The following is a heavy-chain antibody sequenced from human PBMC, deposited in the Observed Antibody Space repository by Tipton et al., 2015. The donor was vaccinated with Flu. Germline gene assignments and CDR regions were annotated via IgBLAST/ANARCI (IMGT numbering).Heavy chain of an antibody. J-gene: IGHJ4*02. CDR2: IWYDGSNK. Sequence: SLRLSCAASGFTFSSYAMHWVRQAPGKGLEWVAGIWYDGSNKYYADSVKGRFTISRDNSKNTLYLQMNSLRAEDTAVYYCARGYDILTDGGGYIDYWGQGTLVTVSS. V-gene: IGHV3-33*01. CDR1: GFTFSSYA. D-gene: IGHD3-9*01. CDR3: ARGYDILTDGGGYIDY.